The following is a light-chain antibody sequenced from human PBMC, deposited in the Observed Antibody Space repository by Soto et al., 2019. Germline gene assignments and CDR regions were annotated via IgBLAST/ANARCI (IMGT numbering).Light chain of an antibody. CDR2: TNN. CDR3: QSYDTSLGYV. V-gene: IGLV1-40*01. Sequence: QSVLTQPPSVSGAPGQRVTISCTGSSSDIGAGYDVHWYQQLPGTAPKLLIYTNNNRPSGVPDRFSGSKSGTSASLAITGLQAEDEADYYCQSYDTSLGYVFGRGTKLTVL. J-gene: IGLJ1*01. CDR1: SSDIGAGYD.